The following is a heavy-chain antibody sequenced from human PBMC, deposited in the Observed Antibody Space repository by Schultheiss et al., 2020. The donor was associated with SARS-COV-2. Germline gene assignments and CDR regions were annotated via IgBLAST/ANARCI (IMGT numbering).Heavy chain of an antibody. J-gene: IGHJ4*02. CDR3: ARDRGVAPLWYFDY. V-gene: IGHV3-21*01. CDR1: GFTFSSYS. D-gene: IGHD5-12*01. Sequence: GESLKISCAASGFTFSSYSMNWVRQAPGKGLEWVSSISSSSSYIYYADSVKGRFTISRDNAKNSLYLQMNSLRAEDTAVYYCARDRGVAPLWYFDYWGQGTLVTVSS. CDR2: ISSSSSYI.